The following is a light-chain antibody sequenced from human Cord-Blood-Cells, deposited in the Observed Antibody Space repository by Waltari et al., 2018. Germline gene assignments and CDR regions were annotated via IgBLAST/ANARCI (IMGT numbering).Light chain of an antibody. CDR3: QQYGRSPGT. CDR2: WSF. J-gene: IGKJ1*01. Sequence: EIVLTQSPGTLSLSPGERATLSCRASQSVSSSYLPWYQQKPVQTPRLLTYWSFSSATGIPDRFSGSGSGTAFTLTISRLEPEDFAVYYCQQYGRSPGTFGQGTKVESK. V-gene: IGKV3-20*01. CDR1: QSVSSSY.